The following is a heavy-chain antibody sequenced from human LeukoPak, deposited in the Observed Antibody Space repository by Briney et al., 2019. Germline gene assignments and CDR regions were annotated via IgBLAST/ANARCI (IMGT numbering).Heavy chain of an antibody. D-gene: IGHD3-22*01. CDR1: GGSISGFH. J-gene: IGHJ3*02. Sequence: TLSLTCTVSGGSISGFHWSWIRQPPGKALEWLVRIDWDDDKYYSTSLKTRLTISKDTSKNQVVLRMTSMDPVDTATYYCARIRYYYDSSGYYSDIWGQGTMVTVSS. V-gene: IGHV2-70*04. CDR2: IDWDDDK. CDR3: ARIRYYYDSSGYYSDI.